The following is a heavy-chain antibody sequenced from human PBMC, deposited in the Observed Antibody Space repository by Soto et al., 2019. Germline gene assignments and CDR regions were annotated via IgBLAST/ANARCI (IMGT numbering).Heavy chain of an antibody. V-gene: IGHV3-11*01. D-gene: IGHD6-6*01. CDR3: AGRGSSSGGGVY. CDR2: ISSSGSTI. CDR1: GFTFSDYY. Sequence: QVQLVESGGGLVKPGGSLRLSCAASGFTFSDYYMSWIRQAPGKGLEWVSYISSSGSTIYYADSVKGRFTISRDNAKNPLYRKITSWGAGDRAVYYWAGRGSSSGGGVYGARGPLV. J-gene: IGHJ4*02.